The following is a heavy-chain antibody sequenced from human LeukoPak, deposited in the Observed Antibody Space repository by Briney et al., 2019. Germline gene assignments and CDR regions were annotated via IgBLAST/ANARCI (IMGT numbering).Heavy chain of an antibody. CDR3: AREDPSGSSFDY. D-gene: IGHD3-10*01. V-gene: IGHV1-46*01. CDR2: INPSNGIT. CDR1: GYTVTSTY. J-gene: IGHJ4*02. Sequence: GASVKVSCKASGYTVTSTYIHWVRQAPGQGFEWVSIINPSNGITRFAQKFQGRVSMTSDTSTSTVNMELTGLRSEDTAVYYCAREDPSGSSFDYWGQGTLVTVSS.